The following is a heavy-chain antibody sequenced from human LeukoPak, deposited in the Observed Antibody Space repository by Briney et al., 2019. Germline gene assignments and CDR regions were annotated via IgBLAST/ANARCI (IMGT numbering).Heavy chain of an antibody. V-gene: IGHV4-59*01. D-gene: IGHD6-13*01. J-gene: IGHJ5*02. CDR1: GGSISSYY. CDR3: ARSISSSWPPFDP. Sequence: PSETLSLTCTVSGGSISSYYWSWIRQPPGKGLEWIGYIYYSGSTNYNPSLKSRVTISVDTSKNQFSLKLSSVTGADTAVYYCARSISSSWPPFDPWGQGTLVTVSS. CDR2: IYYSGST.